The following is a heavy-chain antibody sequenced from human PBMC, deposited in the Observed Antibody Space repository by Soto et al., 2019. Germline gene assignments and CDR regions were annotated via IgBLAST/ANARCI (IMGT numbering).Heavy chain of an antibody. V-gene: IGHV3-21*01. CDR3: AREHSSSTWYFDL. CDR1: GLTFGSYA. J-gene: IGHJ2*01. CDR2: ISSSSSYI. D-gene: IGHD6-13*01. Sequence: GSLRLSCAASGLTFGSYAMSWVRQAPGKGLEWVSSISSSSSYIYYADSVKGRFTISRDNAKNSLYLQMNSLRAEDTAVYYCAREHSSSTWYFDLWGRGTLVTVSS.